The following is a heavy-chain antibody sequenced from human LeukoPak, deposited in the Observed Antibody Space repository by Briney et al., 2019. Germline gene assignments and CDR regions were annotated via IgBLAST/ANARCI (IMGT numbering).Heavy chain of an antibody. V-gene: IGHV3-23*01. CDR3: AKTTRGTGCISTKCSFFDY. CDR2: ISGSGGST. CDR1: GFNFSSYA. J-gene: IGHJ4*02. Sequence: PGGSLRLSCAASGFNFSSYAMSWVRQAPGKGLEWVSGISGSGGSTYYADSVKGRFTISRDNSKNTVYLQMTSLRADDTAVYYCAKTTRGTGCISTKCSFFDYWGQGTLVTVSS. D-gene: IGHD2-2*01.